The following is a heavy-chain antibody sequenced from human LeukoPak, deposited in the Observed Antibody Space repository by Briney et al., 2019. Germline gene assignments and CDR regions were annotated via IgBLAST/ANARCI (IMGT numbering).Heavy chain of an antibody. CDR1: GFTFSSYA. D-gene: IGHD5-18*01. Sequence: GGSLRLSCAASGFTFSSYAMSWVRQAPGKGLEWVSSIGTSNNYIYYADSLKGRFTISRDNARNSLYLQMNSLSAEDTAVYYCARRASTERGHSYGLDHWGQGALVTVSS. J-gene: IGHJ4*02. CDR3: ARRASTERGHSYGLDH. CDR2: IGTSNNYI. V-gene: IGHV3-21*01.